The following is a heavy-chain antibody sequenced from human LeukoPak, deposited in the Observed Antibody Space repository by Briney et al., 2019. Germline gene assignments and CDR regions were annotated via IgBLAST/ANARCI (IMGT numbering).Heavy chain of an antibody. V-gene: IGHV3-23*01. CDR2: ISGSGGST. Sequence: PGGSLRLSCAASGFTFSSYAMSWVRQAPGKGLEWVPAISGSGGSTYYADSVKGRFTISRDNSKNTLYLQMNSLRAEDTAVYYCAKPFVGATGGDYWGQGTLVTVSS. J-gene: IGHJ4*02. D-gene: IGHD1-26*01. CDR1: GFTFSSYA. CDR3: AKPFVGATGGDY.